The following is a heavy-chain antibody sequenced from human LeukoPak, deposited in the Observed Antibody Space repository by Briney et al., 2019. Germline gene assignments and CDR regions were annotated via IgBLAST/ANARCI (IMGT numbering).Heavy chain of an antibody. CDR2: IWYDGSNK. CDR1: GFTFSSYG. Sequence: GGSLRLSCAASGFTFSSYGMHWVRRAPGKGLEWVAVIWYDGSNKYYADSVKGRFTISRDNSKNTLYLQMNSLRAEDTAVYYCARSSDYGGNKSTYWGQGTLVTVSS. CDR3: ARSSDYGGNKSTY. D-gene: IGHD4-23*01. V-gene: IGHV3-33*01. J-gene: IGHJ4*02.